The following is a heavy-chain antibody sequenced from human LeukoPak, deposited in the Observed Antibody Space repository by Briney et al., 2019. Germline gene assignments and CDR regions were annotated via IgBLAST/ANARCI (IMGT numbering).Heavy chain of an antibody. CDR2: IYYSGST. CDR1: GGSISSYY. J-gene: IGHJ3*02. V-gene: IGHV4-59*06. D-gene: IGHD2-15*01. Sequence: PSETLSLTCTVSGGSISSYYWNWIRQHPGKGLEWIGYIYYSGSTYYNPSLRSRVTISVDTSKNQFSLRLSSVTAGDTAVYFCARRRVVVASTDGASGAFDIWGQGTMVTVSS. CDR3: ARRRVVVASTDGASGAFDI.